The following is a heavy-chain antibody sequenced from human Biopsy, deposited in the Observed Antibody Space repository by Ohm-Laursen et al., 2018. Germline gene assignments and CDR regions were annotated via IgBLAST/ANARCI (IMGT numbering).Heavy chain of an antibody. V-gene: IGHV3-74*01. D-gene: IGHD5-18*01. CDR1: EFIFSRFW. Sequence: SLRLSCAASEFIFSRFWMYWVRQAPGKGLVWVSRINSDGSSTNYADAVKGRFTISRDNAKNTVFLQMNNLRPEDTAAYFCVKDRRQYNYGYFPDGFDYWGLGTRVTVSS. CDR2: INSDGSST. CDR3: VKDRRQYNYGYFPDGFDY. J-gene: IGHJ4*02.